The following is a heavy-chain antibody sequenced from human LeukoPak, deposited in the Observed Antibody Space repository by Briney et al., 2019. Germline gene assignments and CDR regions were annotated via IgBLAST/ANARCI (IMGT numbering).Heavy chain of an antibody. V-gene: IGHV3-23*01. D-gene: IGHD4-17*01. J-gene: IGHJ3*01. CDR3: AKDPNGDYVGAFDG. Sequence: GGYLRLSCAASGLTFSSYAMSWVRQAPGKGLEWVSGISGSGGSTYYADSVKGRFTISRDNSKNTLYLQMNSLRAEDTAVYYCAKDPNGDYVGAFDGWDQGTRVTVSS. CDR1: GLTFSSYA. CDR2: ISGSGGST.